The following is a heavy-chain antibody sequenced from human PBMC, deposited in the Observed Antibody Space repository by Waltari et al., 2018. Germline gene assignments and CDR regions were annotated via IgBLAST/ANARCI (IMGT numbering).Heavy chain of an antibody. CDR1: GGSLSGYY. CDR3: ARGHGYSSDY. J-gene: IGHJ4*02. Sequence: QVQLQQWGAGLLKPSETLSLTCAVYGGSLSGYYWSWIRQPPGKGLEWIGEINHSGSTNYNPSLKSRVTISVDTSKNQFSLKLSSGTAADTAVYYWARGHGYSSDYWGQGTLVTVSS. D-gene: IGHD5-18*01. V-gene: IGHV4-34*01. CDR2: INHSGST.